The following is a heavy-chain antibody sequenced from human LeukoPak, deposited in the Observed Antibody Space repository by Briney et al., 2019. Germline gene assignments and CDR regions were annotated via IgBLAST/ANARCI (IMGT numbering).Heavy chain of an antibody. CDR2: ISGSGGST. CDR3: AKDQGRGGKYSPGVYYFDY. V-gene: IGHV3-23*01. J-gene: IGHJ4*02. D-gene: IGHD1-26*01. Sequence: PGGSLRLSCAASGFTFSSYAMSWVRQAPGKGLEWVSAISGSGGSTYYADSVKGRFTISRDNSKNALLLQMNSLRADDTAMYFCAKDQGRGGKYSPGVYYFDYWGQGTLVTVSS. CDR1: GFTFSSYA.